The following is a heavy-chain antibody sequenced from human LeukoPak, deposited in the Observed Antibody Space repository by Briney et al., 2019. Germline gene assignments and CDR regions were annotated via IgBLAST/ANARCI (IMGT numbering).Heavy chain of an antibody. CDR1: GGSFSGYY. D-gene: IGHD3-10*01. V-gene: IGHV4-34*12. CDR3: AKSNGYGLVDI. CDR2: IFYSGST. J-gene: IGHJ3*02. Sequence: TSETLSLTCRVYGGSFSGYYWGNIRQSPGKGLEWIGNIFYSGSTYYSPSLRSRVTISLDTSRNQFSLKLNSVTAADTAVYYCAKSNGYGLVDIWGQGTMVTVSS.